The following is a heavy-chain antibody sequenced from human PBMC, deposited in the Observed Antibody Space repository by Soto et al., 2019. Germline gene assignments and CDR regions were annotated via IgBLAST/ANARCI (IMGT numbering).Heavy chain of an antibody. V-gene: IGHV3-72*01. J-gene: IGHJ6*02. D-gene: IGHD4-17*01. Sequence: PGGSLRLSCAASGFPFSDQYMDWVRQAPGKGLEWVGRIRNKANYYTTEYAASVKGRFTISRDDSTTSLFLRMNSLKTEDTAVYYCARGGKTDYATYGSGWDVWGQGTTVTVSS. CDR2: IRNKANYYTT. CDR3: ARGGKTDYATYGSGWDV. CDR1: GFPFSDQY.